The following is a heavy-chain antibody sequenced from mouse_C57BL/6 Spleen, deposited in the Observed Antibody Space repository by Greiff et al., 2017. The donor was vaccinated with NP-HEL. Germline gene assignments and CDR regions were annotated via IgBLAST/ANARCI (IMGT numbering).Heavy chain of an antibody. CDR3: ARRGIYGNYVSYYAMDY. V-gene: IGHV1-64*01. D-gene: IGHD2-1*01. CDR1: GYTFTSYW. CDR2: IHPNSGST. J-gene: IGHJ4*01. Sequence: QVQLQQPGAELVKPGASVKLSCKASGYTFTSYWMHWVKQRPGQGLEWIGMIHPNSGSTNYNEKFKSKATLTVDKSSSTAYMQLSSLTSEDSAVYYCARRGIYGNYVSYYAMDYWGQGTSVTVSS.